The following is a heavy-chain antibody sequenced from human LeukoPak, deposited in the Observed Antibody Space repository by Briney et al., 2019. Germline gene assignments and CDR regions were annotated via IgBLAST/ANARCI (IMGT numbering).Heavy chain of an antibody. CDR3: AKGSDQLPYYFDY. CDR2: IGSSAGTT. D-gene: IGHD2-2*01. Sequence: PGESLRLSCAASGFTFSSYAMAWVRQAPGKGLEWVSTIGSSAGTTLYADSVKGRFTISRDNSKNTLYLQINSLRAEDTALYYCAKGSDQLPYYFDYWGQGTLVTVSS. V-gene: IGHV3-23*01. CDR1: GFTFSSYA. J-gene: IGHJ4*02.